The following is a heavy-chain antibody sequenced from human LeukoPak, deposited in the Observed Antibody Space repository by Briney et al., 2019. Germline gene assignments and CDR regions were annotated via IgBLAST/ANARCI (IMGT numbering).Heavy chain of an antibody. J-gene: IGHJ3*02. CDR2: IYYSGST. V-gene: IGHV4-31*03. CDR1: GGSISSGGYY. CDR3: ARDAGFGTSDAFDI. Sequence: LSQTLSLTCTVSGGSISSGGYYWSWIRQHPGKGLEWIGYIYYSGSTYYNPSLKSRVTISVDTSKNQFSLKLSSVTAADTAVYYCARDAGFGTSDAFDIWGQGTMVTVSS. D-gene: IGHD3-10*01.